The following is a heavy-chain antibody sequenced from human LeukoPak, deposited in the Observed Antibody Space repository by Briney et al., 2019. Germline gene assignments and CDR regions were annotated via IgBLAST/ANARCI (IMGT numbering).Heavy chain of an antibody. V-gene: IGHV1-8*01. D-gene: IGHD3-9*01. J-gene: IGHJ4*02. Sequence: ASVKVSCKASGYTFTNDDISWVQQATGQGLEWIGKMNPNSGNTGYAQKFQGRVTMTRSTSVSTVHMELNSLTSEDTAVYFCARSASGTGYTAWGQGTLVTVSS. CDR2: MNPNSGNT. CDR1: GYTFTNDD. CDR3: ARSASGTGYTA.